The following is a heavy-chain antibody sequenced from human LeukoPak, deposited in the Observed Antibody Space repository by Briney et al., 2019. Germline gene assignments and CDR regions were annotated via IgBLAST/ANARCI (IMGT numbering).Heavy chain of an antibody. Sequence: ASVKVSCKTSGYTFTGYYMHWVRQAPGQGLEWMGRINPNSGGTNYAQKFQGRVTMTRDTSITTAYMELSSLRSDDTAAYYCASWDWNPNYYFDYWGQGTLVTVSS. CDR2: INPNSGGT. D-gene: IGHD1-1*01. CDR1: GYTFTGYY. CDR3: ASWDWNPNYYFDY. V-gene: IGHV1-2*06. J-gene: IGHJ4*02.